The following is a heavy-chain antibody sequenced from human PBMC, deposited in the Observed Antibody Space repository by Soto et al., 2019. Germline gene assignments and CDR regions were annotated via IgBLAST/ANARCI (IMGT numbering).Heavy chain of an antibody. CDR3: ARGGVNVVATSAIDY. V-gene: IGHV1-69*01. CDR1: GGTFNNYA. D-gene: IGHD5-12*01. Sequence: QVQLVQSGAEVKKPGSSVKVSCKASGGTFNNYAISWVRQAPGQGLEWMGGLIPIIGTADYAHKFQGRLAISADESTGTTLMELMSLRSEDMSLYDCARGGVNVVATSAIDYWGQGTLVTVSS. J-gene: IGHJ4*02. CDR2: LIPIIGTA.